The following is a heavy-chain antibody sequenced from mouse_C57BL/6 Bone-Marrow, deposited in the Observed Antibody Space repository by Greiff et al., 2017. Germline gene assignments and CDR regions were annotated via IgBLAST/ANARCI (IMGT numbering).Heavy chain of an antibody. Sequence: EVMLVESGGGLVQPGGSLKLSCAASGFTFSDYGMAWVRQAPRKGPEWVAFISNLAYSIYYADTVTGRFTISSENAKNTVYLEMSSLRSEDTAMYYCARTYYYGSSPAWFAYWGQGTLVTVSA. D-gene: IGHD1-1*01. J-gene: IGHJ3*01. V-gene: IGHV5-15*01. CDR1: GFTFSDYG. CDR2: ISNLAYSI. CDR3: ARTYYYGSSPAWFAY.